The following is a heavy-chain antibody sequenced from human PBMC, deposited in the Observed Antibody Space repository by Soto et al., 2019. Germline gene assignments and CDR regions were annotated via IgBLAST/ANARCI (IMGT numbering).Heavy chain of an antibody. J-gene: IGHJ6*02. V-gene: IGHV5-10-1*01. CDR3: ARREYFAHYYDGMDV. CDR1: GYSFTSYW. CDR2: IDPSDSYT. D-gene: IGHD3-10*01. Sequence: GESLKISCKGSGYSFTSYWISWVRQMPGKGLEWMGRIDPSDSYTNYSPSFQGHVTISADKSISTAYLQWSSLKASDTAMYYCARREYFAHYYDGMDVWGQGTTVTV.